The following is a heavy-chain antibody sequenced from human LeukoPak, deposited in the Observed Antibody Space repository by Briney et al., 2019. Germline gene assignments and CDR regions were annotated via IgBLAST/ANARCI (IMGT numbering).Heavy chain of an antibody. Sequence: GGSLRLSCAASGFSFSSYWMNWVRQAPGKGLEWVANINQDGSEKYYVDSEKGRFTISRDNAKNSLYVQMNSLRAEDTAVYYCARSTKMGDYWGQGTLVTVSS. CDR3: ARSTKMGDY. J-gene: IGHJ4*02. CDR1: GFSFSSYW. CDR2: INQDGSEK. V-gene: IGHV3-7*04. D-gene: IGHD3-22*01.